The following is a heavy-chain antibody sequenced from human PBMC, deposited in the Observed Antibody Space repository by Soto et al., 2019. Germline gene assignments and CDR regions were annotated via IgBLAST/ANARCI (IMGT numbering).Heavy chain of an antibody. Sequence: QVQLVQSGAEVKKPGSSVTVSCKASGGTFSSYTNNWVRQAPGQGLEWMGGIIPIFGTANYAQKFQGRVTITADESTSTAYMELSSLRSEDTAVYYCARGNHRWLQLWYFDLWGRGTLVTVSS. V-gene: IGHV1-69*12. CDR3: ARGNHRWLQLWYFDL. J-gene: IGHJ2*01. CDR2: IIPIFGTA. CDR1: GGTFSSYT. D-gene: IGHD5-12*01.